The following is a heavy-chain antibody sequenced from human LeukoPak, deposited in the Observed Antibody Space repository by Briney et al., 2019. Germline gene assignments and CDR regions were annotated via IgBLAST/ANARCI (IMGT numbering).Heavy chain of an antibody. CDR3: ARGLRSGKSLRY. J-gene: IGHJ4*02. CDR2: INHSGST. CDR1: GGSFSGYY. V-gene: IGHV4-34*01. D-gene: IGHD1-26*01. Sequence: HSETLSLTCAVYGGSFSGYYWSWIRQPPGKGLEWIGEINHSGSTNYNPSLKSRVTISVDTSKNQFSLKLSSVTAADTAVYYCARGLRSGKSLRYWGQGTLVTVSS.